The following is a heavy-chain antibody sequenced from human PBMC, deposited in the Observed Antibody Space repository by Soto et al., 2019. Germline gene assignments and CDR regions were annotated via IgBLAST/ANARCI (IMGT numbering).Heavy chain of an antibody. CDR1: GGSFSGYY. V-gene: IGHV4-34*01. CDR3: ARDGFCTSTTCRVGNWFDP. CDR2: INHRGST. J-gene: IGHJ5*02. Sequence: ASETLCLTCVVYGGSFSGYYWSWIRQSPGKGLEWIGGINHRGSTNYNPSLESRVTISVDTSKNQFSLKLPSVTAADTAMYYCARDGFCTSTTCRVGNWFDPWGQGTLVTVS. D-gene: IGHD2-2*01.